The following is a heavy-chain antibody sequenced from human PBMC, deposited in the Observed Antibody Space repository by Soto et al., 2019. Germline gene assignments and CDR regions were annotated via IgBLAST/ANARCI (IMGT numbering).Heavy chain of an antibody. CDR3: ARVQLVVVINDAFAI. Sequence: GGSLRLSCAASGFTFSSYNMNWVRQAPGKGLEWVSSISRSSGYIYYADSVKGRFTISRDNAKNSLYLQINSLRAEDTAVYYCARVQLVVVINDAFAIWGQGTMVTVSS. V-gene: IGHV3-21*01. CDR1: GFTFSSYN. CDR2: ISRSSGYI. J-gene: IGHJ3*02. D-gene: IGHD3-22*01.